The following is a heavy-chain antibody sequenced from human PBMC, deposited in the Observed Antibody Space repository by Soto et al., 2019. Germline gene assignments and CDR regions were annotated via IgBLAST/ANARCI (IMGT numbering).Heavy chain of an antibody. CDR1: GGTFSSYT. CDR3: ARCGGSCDSRGDY. CDR2: IIPILGIA. J-gene: IGHJ4*02. Sequence: QVQLVQSGAEVKKPGSSVKVSCKASGGTFSSYTISWVRQAPGQGLEWMGRIIPILGIANYAQKFQGRVTITADKSTSTAYMELSSLRSEDTVVDYCARCGGSCDSRGDYWGQGTLVTVSS. V-gene: IGHV1-69*02. D-gene: IGHD2-15*01.